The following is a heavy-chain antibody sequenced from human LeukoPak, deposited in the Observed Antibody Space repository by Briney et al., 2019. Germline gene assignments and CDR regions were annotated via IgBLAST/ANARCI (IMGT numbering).Heavy chain of an antibody. J-gene: IGHJ6*02. Sequence: GGSLRLSCGVSGFTFSSYDMSWVRQAPGKGLEWVSAISGSGGSTYYADSVKGRFTISRDNSKNTLYLQMNSLRAEDTAVYYCAKVQCSSTSCYLFYYGMDVWGQGTTVSVSS. D-gene: IGHD2-2*01. CDR1: GFTFSSYD. CDR2: ISGSGGST. V-gene: IGHV3-23*01. CDR3: AKVQCSSTSCYLFYYGMDV.